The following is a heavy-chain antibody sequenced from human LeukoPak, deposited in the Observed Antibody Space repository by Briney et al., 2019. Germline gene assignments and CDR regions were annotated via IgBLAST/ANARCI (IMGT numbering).Heavy chain of an antibody. CDR3: AKERDGDYVRYTHY. Sequence: PGGSLRLSCAASEFTFSSYSMNWVRQAPGRGLEWVSYITNSGNSKSYADSVKGRFTISRDNSKNTLFLQLSSLRADDTAVYHCAKERDGDYVRYTHYWGQGTLVTVSS. CDR1: EFTFSSYS. J-gene: IGHJ4*02. D-gene: IGHD4-17*01. V-gene: IGHV3-48*01. CDR2: ITNSGNSK.